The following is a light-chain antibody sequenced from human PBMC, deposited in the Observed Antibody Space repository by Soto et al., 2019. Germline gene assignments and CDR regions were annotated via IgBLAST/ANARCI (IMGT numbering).Light chain of an antibody. CDR1: RSVSNY. CDR3: QHRSNWRHP. V-gene: IGKV3-11*01. Sequence: IDLTHAPSTLSFSPGESATISCRASRSVSNYLAWYQQKPGQAPRLLIYDASNRPTDLPARSSGSGPGTDFTLTIIRLEPEDFAVYCCQHRSNWRHPFDQGTRQEIK. J-gene: IGKJ5*01. CDR2: DAS.